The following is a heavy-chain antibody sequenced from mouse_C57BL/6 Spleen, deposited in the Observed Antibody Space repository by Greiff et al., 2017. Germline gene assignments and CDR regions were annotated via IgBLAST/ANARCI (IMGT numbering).Heavy chain of an antibody. V-gene: IGHV1-26*01. CDR2: INPNNGGT. CDR3: ARVVLPYYFDY. J-gene: IGHJ2*01. CDR1: GYTFTDYY. Sequence: VQLQQSGPELVKPGASVKISCKASGYTFTDYYMNWVKQSHGKSLEWIGDINPNNGGTSYNQKFKGKATLTVDKSSRTAYMELRSLTSEDSAVYSCARVVLPYYFDYWGQGTTLTVSS. D-gene: IGHD1-1*02.